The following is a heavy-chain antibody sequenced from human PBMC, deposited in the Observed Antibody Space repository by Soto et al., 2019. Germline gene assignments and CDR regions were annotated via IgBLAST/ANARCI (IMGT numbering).Heavy chain of an antibody. CDR1: GFTFSSYG. CDR3: ARDAFSGSYRAYHGMDV. Sequence: QVQLVESGGGVVQPGRSLRLSCAASGFTFSSYGMHWVRQAPGKGLEWVAVISYDGSNKYYADSVKGRFTISRDNSKNMLYLQMNSLRGEDTGVYYYARDAFSGSYRAYHGMDVWCQGTTVTVSS. V-gene: IGHV3-30*03. J-gene: IGHJ6*02. CDR2: ISYDGSNK. D-gene: IGHD1-26*01.